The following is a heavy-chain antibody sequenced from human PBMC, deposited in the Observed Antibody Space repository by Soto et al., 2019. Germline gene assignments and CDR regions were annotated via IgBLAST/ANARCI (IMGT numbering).Heavy chain of an antibody. CDR1: GGTFSSYA. CDR2: IIPIFGTA. CDR3: ASIPPPQLRLGELSQHY. Sequence: SVKVSCKASGGTFSSYAISWVRQAPGQGLEWMGGIIPIFGTANYAQKFQGRVTITADESTSTAYMELSSLRSEDTAVYYCASIPPPQLRLGELSQHYWGQGTLVTSPQ. J-gene: IGHJ4*02. V-gene: IGHV1-69*13. D-gene: IGHD3-16*02.